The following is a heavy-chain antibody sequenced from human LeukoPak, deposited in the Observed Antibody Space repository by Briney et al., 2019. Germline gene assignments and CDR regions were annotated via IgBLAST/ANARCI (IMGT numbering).Heavy chain of an antibody. CDR3: AKDHSEVGSVMITFGGVIAEYYFDY. J-gene: IGHJ4*02. V-gene: IGHV3-33*06. CDR1: GFTFSSSA. CDR2: IWHDGSRT. D-gene: IGHD3-16*02. Sequence: GRSLRLSCTASGFTFSSSAMHWVRQTPGKGLEWVSIIWHDGSRTYYADSVKGRFTISRDNSKNTLYLQMNSLRAEDTAVYYCAKDHSEVGSVMITFGGVIAEYYFDYWGQGTLVTVSS.